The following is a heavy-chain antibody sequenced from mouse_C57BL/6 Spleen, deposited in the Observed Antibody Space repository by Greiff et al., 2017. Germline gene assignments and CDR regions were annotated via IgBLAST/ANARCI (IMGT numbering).Heavy chain of an antibody. Sequence: VQLQQSGPELVKPGASVKISCKASGYTFTDYYMNWVKQSHGKSLEWIGDINPNNGGTSYNQQFKGKATLTVDKSSSTADMELRSLTSEDSAVYYCARVLRCDTLGFWGQGTTRTGSS. J-gene: IGHJ2*01. CDR1: GYTFTDYY. CDR3: ARVLRCDTLGF. V-gene: IGHV1-26*01. CDR2: INPNNGGT.